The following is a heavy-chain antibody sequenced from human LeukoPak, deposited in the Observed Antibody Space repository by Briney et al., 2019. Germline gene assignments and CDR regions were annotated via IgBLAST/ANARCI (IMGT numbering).Heavy chain of an antibody. CDR2: IYHSGST. D-gene: IGHD3-22*01. J-gene: IGHJ4*02. V-gene: IGHV4-38-2*02. CDR1: GYSISSGYY. Sequence: SETLSLTCTVSGYSISSGYYWGWIRQPPGKGLEWTGSIYHSGSTYYNPSLKSRVTISVDTSKNQFSLKLSSVTAADTAVYYCASHRYYYDSSGYSTFDYWGQGTLVTVSS. CDR3: ASHRYYYDSSGYSTFDY.